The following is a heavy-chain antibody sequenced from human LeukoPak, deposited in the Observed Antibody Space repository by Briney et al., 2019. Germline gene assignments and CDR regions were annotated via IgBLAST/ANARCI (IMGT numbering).Heavy chain of an antibody. CDR3: ARASGYVEFLPLEY. V-gene: IGHV4-39*01. CDR1: GGSISSSSYY. CDR2: IYYSGST. D-gene: IGHD5-12*01. J-gene: IGHJ4*02. Sequence: SETLSLACTVSGGSISSSSYYWGWIRQPPGKGLEWIGSIYYSGSTYYNPSLKSRVTISVDTSKNQFSLKLSSVTAADTAVYYCARASGYVEFLPLEYRGQGTLVTVSS.